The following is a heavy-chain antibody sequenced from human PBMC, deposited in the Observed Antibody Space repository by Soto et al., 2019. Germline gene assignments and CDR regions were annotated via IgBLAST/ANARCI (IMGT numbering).Heavy chain of an antibody. CDR3: ARRTVNIRTFYSGLKTHCFDY. D-gene: IGHD6-19*01. CDR2: IYYSGSA. J-gene: IGHJ4*02. Sequence: SETLSLTCAVSGGSISSSSYYWGWIRQPPGKGLEWIGSIYYSGSAYYTPSLQSRVAISVDTSKNQFSLKLNSVTAADTAVYYCARRTVNIRTFYSGLKTHCFDYWGQGTLVTVSS. CDR1: GGSISSSSYY. V-gene: IGHV4-39*01.